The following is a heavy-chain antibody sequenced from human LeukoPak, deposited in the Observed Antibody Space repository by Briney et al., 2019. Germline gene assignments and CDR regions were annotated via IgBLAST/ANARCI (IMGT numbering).Heavy chain of an antibody. D-gene: IGHD1-14*01. V-gene: IGHV5-51*01. CDR1: GYSFTNYW. J-gene: IGHJ5*02. CDR3: AREGSYNTKWTRGWFDP. CDR2: INPGDSHT. Sequence: GESLKISCKGVGYSFTNYWIGWVRQMPGKGLEWMGIINPGDSHTIYSPSFQGQVTISVDNSITTAYLQWSSLKASDTAMYYCAREGSYNTKWTRGWFDPWGQGTLVTVSS.